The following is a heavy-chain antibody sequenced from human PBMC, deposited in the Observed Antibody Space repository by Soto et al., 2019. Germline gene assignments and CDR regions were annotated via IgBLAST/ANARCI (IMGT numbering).Heavy chain of an antibody. CDR1: GGSINGYY. Sequence: SETLSLTCSVSGGSINGYYWSWVRQPAGKGLEWIGRIYTNGGTNYNPSLKSRVTMSIDTSQNRFPLVLSTVTAADSALYFCARGPFSGNSRSFDYWGPGTLVTVS. CDR3: ARGPFSGNSRSFDY. D-gene: IGHD1-26*01. V-gene: IGHV4-4*07. CDR2: IYTNGGT. J-gene: IGHJ4*02.